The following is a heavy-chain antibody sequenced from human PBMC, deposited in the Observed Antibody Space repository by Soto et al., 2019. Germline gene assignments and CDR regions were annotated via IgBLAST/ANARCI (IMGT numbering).Heavy chain of an antibody. D-gene: IGHD3-3*01. CDR3: ARQADFWSGGGGFDP. CDR1: GGSISSRNYY. CDR2: IYYNGFP. J-gene: IGHJ5*02. Sequence: QLQLQESGPGLVKPLETLSLICIVSGGSISSRNYYWGWIRQPPGKGLEWIGSIYYNGFPYYNPSLKRRVTISVDTSKNQFSLRLNSVTAADPAVYYCARQADFWSGGGGFDPWGQGTLVTVSS. V-gene: IGHV4-39*01.